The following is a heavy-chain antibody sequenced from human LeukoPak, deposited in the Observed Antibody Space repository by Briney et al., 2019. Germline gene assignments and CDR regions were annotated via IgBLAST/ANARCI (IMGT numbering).Heavy chain of an antibody. CDR1: GGTFSSYA. CDR3: ASEYSSSAGLYYYYYYMDV. J-gene: IGHJ6*03. V-gene: IGHV1-2*04. D-gene: IGHD6-6*01. Sequence: ASVKVSCKASGGTFSSYAISWVRQAPGQGLEWMGWINPNSGGTNYAQKFQGWVTMTRDTSISTAYMELSRLRSDDTAVYYCASEYSSSAGLYYYYYYMDVWGKGTTVTVSS. CDR2: INPNSGGT.